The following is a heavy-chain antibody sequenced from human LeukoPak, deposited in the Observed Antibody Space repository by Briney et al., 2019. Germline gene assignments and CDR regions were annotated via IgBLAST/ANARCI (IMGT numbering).Heavy chain of an antibody. CDR3: ARRDDMATIGVNYYYYYIDV. J-gene: IGHJ6*03. CDR1: GGIFNSYV. V-gene: IGHV1-69*13. D-gene: IGHD5-24*01. CDR2: IIPIFGTP. Sequence: SVKVSCKASGGIFNSYVISWVRQAPGQGLEWMGGIIPIFGTPNYAQKFQGRVTITADESTSTAYMELSSLRSEDTAVYYCARRDDMATIGVNYYYYYIDVWGKGTAVTVSS.